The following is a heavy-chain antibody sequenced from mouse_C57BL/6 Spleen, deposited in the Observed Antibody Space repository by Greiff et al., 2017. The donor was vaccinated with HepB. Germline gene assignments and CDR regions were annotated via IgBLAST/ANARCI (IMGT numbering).Heavy chain of an antibody. CDR2: IDPETGGT. V-gene: IGHV1-15*01. CDR3: TRYYYGNHWYFDV. D-gene: IGHD2-1*01. Sequence: QVQLQQSGAELVRPGASVTLSCKASGYTFTDYEMHWVKQTPVHGLEWIGAIDPETGGTASNQKFKGKAILTADKSSSPAYMELRSLTSEDSAVYYCTRYYYGNHWYFDVWGTGTTVTVSS. J-gene: IGHJ1*03. CDR1: GYTFTDYE.